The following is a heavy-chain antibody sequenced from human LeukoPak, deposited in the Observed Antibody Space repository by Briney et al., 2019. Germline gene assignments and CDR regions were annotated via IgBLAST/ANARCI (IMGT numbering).Heavy chain of an antibody. CDR1: GFTFSSYA. J-gene: IGHJ4*02. CDR2: ISGSGGST. D-gene: IGHD3-22*01. V-gene: IGHV3-23*01. CDR3: ARDGYDSSGYSIDY. Sequence: PGGSLRLSCAASGFTFSSYAMSWVRQAPGKGLEWVSAISGSGGSTYYADSVKGRFTISRDNSKNTLYLQMNSLRAEDTAVYYCARDGYDSSGYSIDYWGQGTLVTVSS.